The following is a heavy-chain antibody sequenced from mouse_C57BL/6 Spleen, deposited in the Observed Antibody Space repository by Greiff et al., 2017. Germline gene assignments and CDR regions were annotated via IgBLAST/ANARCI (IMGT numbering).Heavy chain of an antibody. Sequence: QVQLQQSGPGLVQPSQSLSITCTVSGFSLTSYGVHWVRQSPGKGLEWLGVIWSGGSTDYNAAFISRLSISKDNSKSQVFCKMNSLQADDTAIYYCARRAGNHGGFAYWGQGTLVTVSA. D-gene: IGHD2-1*01. CDR1: GFSLTSYG. CDR2: IWSGGST. J-gene: IGHJ3*01. V-gene: IGHV2-2*01. CDR3: ARRAGNHGGFAY.